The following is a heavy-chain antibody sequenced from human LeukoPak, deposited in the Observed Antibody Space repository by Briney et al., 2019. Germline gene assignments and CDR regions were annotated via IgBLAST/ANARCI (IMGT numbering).Heavy chain of an antibody. CDR3: ATQSRSYYYGMDV. V-gene: IGHV3-66*02. CDR2: IYSGGST. Sequence: QPGGSLRLSCAASGFTVSSNYMSWVRQAPGKGLEWVSVIYSGGSTYYADSVKGRFTISRDNSKNTLYLQMNSLRAEDTAVYYCATQSRSYYYGMDVWGQGTTVTVSS. J-gene: IGHJ6*02. CDR1: GFTVSSNY.